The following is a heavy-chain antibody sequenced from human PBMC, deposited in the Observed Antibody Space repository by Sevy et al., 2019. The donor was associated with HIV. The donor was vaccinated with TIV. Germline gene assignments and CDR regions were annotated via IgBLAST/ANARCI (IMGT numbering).Heavy chain of an antibody. CDR2: VSYGGST. CDR1: GGSIGSNSFY. CDR3: ARQKVRSAYYYDTSGRQGKADFDS. Sequence: SETLSLTCTVSGGSIGSNSFYWGWIRQPPGKELEWIGTVSYGGSTYYNPSLRSRVTISVDASKMQVSLKLSSVTAADTAVYYCARQKVRSAYYYDTSGRQGKADFDSWGQGTLVTVSS. V-gene: IGHV4-39*01. J-gene: IGHJ4*02. D-gene: IGHD3-22*01.